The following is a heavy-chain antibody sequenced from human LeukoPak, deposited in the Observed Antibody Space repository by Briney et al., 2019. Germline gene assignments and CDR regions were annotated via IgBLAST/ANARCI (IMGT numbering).Heavy chain of an antibody. J-gene: IGHJ6*03. CDR1: GYTFTSYG. Sequence: ASVKVSCKASGYTFTSYGISWVRQAPGQGLEWMGWISAYNGNTNYAQKLQGRITMTTDTSTSTAYMELSSLRSEDTAVYYCARYDRPAAIGADYYYYYMDVWGKGTTVTVSS. V-gene: IGHV1-18*01. CDR2: ISAYNGNT. D-gene: IGHD2-2*02. CDR3: ARYDRPAAIGADYYYYYMDV.